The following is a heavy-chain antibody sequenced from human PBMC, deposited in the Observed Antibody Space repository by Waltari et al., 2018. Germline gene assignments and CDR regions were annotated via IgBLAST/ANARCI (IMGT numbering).Heavy chain of an antibody. CDR2: IIPTFGTA. Sequence: QVQLVQSGAEVKKPGSSVKVSCKASGGTFSSYAISWVRQAPGQGLEWMGRIIPTFGTANYAQKFQGIVTITADKSTSTAYMELSSLRSEDTAVYYCAGQVDIVATTDAFDIWGQGTMVTVSS. J-gene: IGHJ3*02. V-gene: IGHV1-69*08. D-gene: IGHD5-12*01. CDR3: AGQVDIVATTDAFDI. CDR1: GGTFSSYA.